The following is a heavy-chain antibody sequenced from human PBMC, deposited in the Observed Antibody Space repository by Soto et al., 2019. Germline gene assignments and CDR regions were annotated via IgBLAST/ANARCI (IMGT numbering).Heavy chain of an antibody. CDR2: IIPILGTA. CDR1: GGTFSSYA. V-gene: IGHV1-69*01. J-gene: IGHJ4*02. D-gene: IGHD3-22*01. Sequence: QVQLVQSGAEVKKPGSSVKVSCKASGGTFSSYAISWVRQAPGQGLEWMGGIIPILGTANYAQKFQGRVTITADESTSTAYMELSSLRSEDTAVYYCAQIGGHYYDSSGYPPFDYWGQGTLVTVSS. CDR3: AQIGGHYYDSSGYPPFDY.